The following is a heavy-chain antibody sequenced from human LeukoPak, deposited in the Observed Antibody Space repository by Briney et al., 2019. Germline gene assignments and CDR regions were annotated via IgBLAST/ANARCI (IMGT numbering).Heavy chain of an antibody. Sequence: GGSLRLSCAASGLTFSTYWMSWVRQAPVKGLEWVANIKQDGSDKYYVDSVKGRFAISRDNAKNSLYLQMNSLRAEDTAVYYCARDLPTNFGAFDVWGQGTMVTVSS. CDR2: IKQDGSDK. J-gene: IGHJ3*01. CDR1: GLTFSTYW. D-gene: IGHD3-3*01. CDR3: ARDLPTNFGAFDV. V-gene: IGHV3-7*01.